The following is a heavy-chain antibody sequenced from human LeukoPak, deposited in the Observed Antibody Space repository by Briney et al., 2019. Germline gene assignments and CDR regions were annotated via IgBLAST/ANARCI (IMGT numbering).Heavy chain of an antibody. D-gene: IGHD2-21*02. CDR3: ARMALDGGDSIGFDS. CDR1: GYTFTDYF. CDR2: INTNIGDA. V-gene: IGHV1-2*02. Sequence: ASVKVSCKASGYTFTDYFIHLVRQGPGQGLGWMGWINTNIGDASYAQKFQDRVTMTRDRSINTAYMELSRLTSDDTAVYYCARMALDGGDSIGFDSWGQGTLVTVSS. J-gene: IGHJ5*01.